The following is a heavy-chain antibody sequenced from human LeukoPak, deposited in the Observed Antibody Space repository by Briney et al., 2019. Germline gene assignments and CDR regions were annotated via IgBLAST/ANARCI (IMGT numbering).Heavy chain of an antibody. J-gene: IGHJ6*02. Sequence: GSLRLSWAASGFTFRDYYMSWIRQAPGKGLEWGAVISYDGSNKYYADSVKGRFTISRDNSKNTLYLQMNSLRAEDTAVYYCARDEGPRGGSGSIHYYGMDVWGQGTTVTVSS. CDR2: ISYDGSNK. D-gene: IGHD3-10*01. V-gene: IGHV3-30*03. CDR1: GFTFRDYY. CDR3: ARDEGPRGGSGSIHYYGMDV.